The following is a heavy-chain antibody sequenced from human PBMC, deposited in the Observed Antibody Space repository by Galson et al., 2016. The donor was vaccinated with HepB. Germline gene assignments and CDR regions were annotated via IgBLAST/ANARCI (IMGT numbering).Heavy chain of an antibody. D-gene: IGHD6-13*01. Sequence: LRLSCAASGFTFTRYTMNWVRQSPGKGLEWVSSISGGSSYKYYADSVKGRFTISRDNSKNSLYLQMNSLRAEDTAIYFCARTPGYSGTWYDAFDIGGPGTIVTVSS. J-gene: IGHJ3*02. CDR3: ARTPGYSGTWYDAFDI. CDR1: GFTFTRYT. CDR2: ISGGSSYK. V-gene: IGHV3-21*01.